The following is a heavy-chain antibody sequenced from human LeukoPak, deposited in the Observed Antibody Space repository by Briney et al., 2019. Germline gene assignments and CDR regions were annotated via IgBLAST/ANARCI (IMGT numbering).Heavy chain of an antibody. D-gene: IGHD1-26*01. CDR2: IYYSGRT. V-gene: IGHV4-59*01. CDR1: GGSISSYY. CDR3: ARATHSGSYYYYYGMGV. J-gene: IGHJ6*02. Sequence: SETLSLTCTVSGGSISSYYWSWIRQPPGKGLEWIGYIYYSGRTNYNPSLKSRVTISVDTSKNQLSLKLSSVTAADTAVYYCARATHSGSYYYYYGMGVWGQGTTVTVSS.